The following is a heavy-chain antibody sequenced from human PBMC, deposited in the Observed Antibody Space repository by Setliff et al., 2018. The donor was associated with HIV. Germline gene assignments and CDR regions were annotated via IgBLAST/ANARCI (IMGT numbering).Heavy chain of an antibody. V-gene: IGHV4-59*01. CDR1: GDSISSYY. CDR3: ARALTYFSDTSGRNWYFDL. J-gene: IGHJ2*01. Sequence: SETLSLTCTVSGDSISSYYWSWIRQPPGKGLEWIGYVYYSGSTNYSPSLKSRVTISVDTSKNQFSLRLTSVTAADTAVYYCARALTYFSDTSGRNWYFDLWGRGALVTVSS. D-gene: IGHD3-22*01. CDR2: VYYSGST.